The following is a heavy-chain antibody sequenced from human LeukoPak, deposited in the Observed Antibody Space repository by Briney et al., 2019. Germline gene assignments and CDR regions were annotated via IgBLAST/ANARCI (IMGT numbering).Heavy chain of an antibody. CDR2: INPNSGGT. D-gene: IGHD5-18*01. CDR1: GYTFTGYY. CDR3: ARDHSIQLWFGPDY. J-gene: IGHJ4*02. Sequence: ASVKVSCKASGYTFTGYYMHLVRQAPGQGLEWMGWINPNSGGTNYAQKFQGRVTMTRDTSISTAYMELSRLRSDDTAVYYCARDHSIQLWFGPDYWGQGTLVTVSS. V-gene: IGHV1-2*02.